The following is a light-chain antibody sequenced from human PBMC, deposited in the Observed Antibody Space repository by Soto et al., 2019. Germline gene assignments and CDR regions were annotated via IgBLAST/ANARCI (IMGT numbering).Light chain of an antibody. Sequence: QSVLTQPPSASGTPGQRVTISCSGSSSNIGSNYVYWYQQLPGTAPKLLIYSNNQRPSGVXDRFSGSKSGTSASLAISGLRSEDDADYYCAAWDDSLSGVVFGGGTQLTVL. CDR2: SNN. V-gene: IGLV1-47*02. CDR1: SSNIGSNY. CDR3: AAWDDSLSGVV. J-gene: IGLJ2*01.